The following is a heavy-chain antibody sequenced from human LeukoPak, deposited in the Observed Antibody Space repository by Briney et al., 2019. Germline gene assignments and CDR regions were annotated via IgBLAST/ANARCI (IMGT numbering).Heavy chain of an antibody. D-gene: IGHD5-18*01. J-gene: IGHJ3*02. CDR1: GGSISSGDYY. CDR3: ARVVGSYDDAFDI. CDR2: TYYSGST. Sequence: ASETLSLTCTVSGGSISSGDYYWSWIRQPPGKGLEWIGYTYYSGSTYYNPSLKSRVTISVDTSKNQFSLKLSSVTAADTAVYYCARVVGSYDDAFDIWGQGTMVTVSS. V-gene: IGHV4-30-4*01.